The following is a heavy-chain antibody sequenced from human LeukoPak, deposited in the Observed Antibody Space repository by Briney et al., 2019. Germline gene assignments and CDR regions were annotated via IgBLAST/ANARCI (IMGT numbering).Heavy chain of an antibody. CDR3: ARRRLPKYCSSTSCYTPFYYYGMDV. V-gene: IGHV4-34*01. Sequence: SETLSLTCAVYGGSFSGYYWSWIRQPPGKGLERIGEINHSGSTNYNPSLKSRVTISVDTSKNQFSLKLSSVTAADTAVYYCARRRLPKYCSSTSCYTPFYYYGMDVWGQGTTVTVSS. J-gene: IGHJ6*02. D-gene: IGHD2-2*02. CDR1: GGSFSGYY. CDR2: INHSGST.